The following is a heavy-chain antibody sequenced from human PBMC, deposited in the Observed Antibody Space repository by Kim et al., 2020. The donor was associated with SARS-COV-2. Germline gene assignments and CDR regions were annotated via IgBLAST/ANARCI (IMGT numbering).Heavy chain of an antibody. D-gene: IGHD3-16*01. Sequence: GTANYAQKFQGRVTITADESTSTAYMELSSLRSEDTAVYYCATLGEYFQHWGQGTLVTVSS. CDR2: GTA. CDR3: ATLGEYFQH. V-gene: IGHV1-69*01. J-gene: IGHJ1*01.